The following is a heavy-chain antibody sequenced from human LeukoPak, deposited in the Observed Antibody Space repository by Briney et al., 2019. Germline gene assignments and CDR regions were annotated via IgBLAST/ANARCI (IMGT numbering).Heavy chain of an antibody. D-gene: IGHD4-17*01. J-gene: IGHJ4*02. CDR1: GFTFSTYW. Sequence: GGSLRLSCAASGFTFSTYWMHWVRQTPGKGLVWVSRVNTDGSSTTYADSVKGRFTISRDNAKNTLYLQMNSLRAEDTAIYYCVIGGCSDGDWYSGGYWGQGTLVTVSS. CDR3: VIGGCSDGDWYSGGY. V-gene: IGHV3-74*01. CDR2: VNTDGSST.